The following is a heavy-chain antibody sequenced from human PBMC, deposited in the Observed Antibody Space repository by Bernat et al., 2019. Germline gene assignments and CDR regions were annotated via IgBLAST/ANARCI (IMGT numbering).Heavy chain of an antibody. CDR2: INTDGSTT. Sequence: EVQLVESGGDLVQPGGSLRLSCAASGFTFSSYSMHWVRQVPGKGLVWVSRINTDGSTTNYADSVRGRFTISRDNAKNTLYLQMNSLRAEDTAVYYCAKSDGDYQGWGQGTLVTVSS. J-gene: IGHJ4*02. CDR1: GFTFSSYS. D-gene: IGHD4-17*01. V-gene: IGHV3-74*01. CDR3: AKSDGDYQG.